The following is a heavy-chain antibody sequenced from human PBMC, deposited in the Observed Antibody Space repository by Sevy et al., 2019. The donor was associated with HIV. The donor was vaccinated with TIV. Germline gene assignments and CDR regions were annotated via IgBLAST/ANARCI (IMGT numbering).Heavy chain of an antibody. D-gene: IGHD2-8*01. V-gene: IGHV3-23*01. CDR3: AREGCTRPHDY. CDR2: LSFGCGKI. Sequence: GGSLRLSCAASGFAFYDYSMSRTRQAPGKGLEWVATLSFGCGKINYADSVKGRFTISRDNSKNSFYLQMDNLRVEDTALYYCAREGCTRPHDYWGQGTRVTVSS. CDR1: GFAFYDYS. J-gene: IGHJ4*02.